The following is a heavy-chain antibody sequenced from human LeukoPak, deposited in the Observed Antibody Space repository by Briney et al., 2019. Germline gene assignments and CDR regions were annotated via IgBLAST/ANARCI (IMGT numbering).Heavy chain of an antibody. Sequence: GPSVKVSCKASGYTFTSYGISWVRQAPGQGLEWMGGILPIFGTTNYAQKFQARVTITADESTSTAYMEMSSLRSEDTAVYYCGRVSCGGNCYSLIGTFDIWGQGTMVTVSS. D-gene: IGHD2-15*01. J-gene: IGHJ3*02. CDR2: ILPIFGTT. CDR3: GRVSCGGNCYSLIGTFDI. CDR1: GYTFTSYG. V-gene: IGHV1-69*13.